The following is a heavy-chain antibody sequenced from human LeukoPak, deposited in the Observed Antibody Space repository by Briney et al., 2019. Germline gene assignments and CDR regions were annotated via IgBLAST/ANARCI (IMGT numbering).Heavy chain of an antibody. D-gene: IGHD3-10*01. CDR1: GFTFSNAW. V-gene: IGHV3-15*01. CDR2: VKSKTDGGTT. J-gene: IGHJ4*02. CDR3: TTDVQLLMVRGDY. Sequence: PGGSLRLSCEVSGFTFSNAWMSWVRQAPGKGLEWVGRVKSKTDGGTTDYAAPVKGRFSISRDDSKNTLYLQMNSLRTEDTAVYYCTTDVQLLMVRGDYWGQGTLVTVSS.